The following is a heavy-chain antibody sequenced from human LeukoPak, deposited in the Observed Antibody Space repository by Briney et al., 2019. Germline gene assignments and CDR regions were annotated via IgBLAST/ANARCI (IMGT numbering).Heavy chain of an antibody. D-gene: IGHD3-22*01. V-gene: IGHV5-51*01. J-gene: IGHJ3*02. CDR1: GYSFTSYW. CDR2: IYPGGSET. Sequence: GESLKISCKGSGYSFTSYWIGWVRQMPGKGLEWMGIIYPGGSETRYSPSFQRQLTISADKAISTAYLQWSSLKASYTAMYYCARPRHHYDSSGSYFDIWGQGTMVTVSS. CDR3: ARPRHHYDSSGSYFDI.